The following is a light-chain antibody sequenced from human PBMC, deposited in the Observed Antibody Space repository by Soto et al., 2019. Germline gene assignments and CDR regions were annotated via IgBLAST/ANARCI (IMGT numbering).Light chain of an antibody. CDR3: SSFTSSSTYV. Sequence: QSALTQPASVSGSPGQSITISCTGTSSDVGGYNYVSWYQQHPGKAPKLIIYDVSNRPSGVSNRFSGSKSGNTASLTISGLQAEDETGYYCSSFTSSSTYVVGTGTKVTVL. CDR2: DVS. V-gene: IGLV2-14*01. CDR1: SSDVGGYNY. J-gene: IGLJ1*01.